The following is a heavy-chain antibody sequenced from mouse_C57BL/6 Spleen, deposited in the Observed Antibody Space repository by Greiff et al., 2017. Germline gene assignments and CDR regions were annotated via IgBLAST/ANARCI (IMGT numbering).Heavy chain of an antibody. V-gene: IGHV1-52*01. J-gene: IGHJ3*01. CDR2: IDPSDSET. Sequence: QVQLQQPGAELVRPGSSVKLSCKASGYTFTSYWMHWVKQRPIQGLEWIGNIDPSDSETHYNQKFKDKATLTVDKSSSTAYMQLSSLTSEDSAVYYCARDYYGNSCAYWGQGTPVTVSA. D-gene: IGHD2-1*01. CDR3: ARDYYGNSCAY. CDR1: GYTFTSYW.